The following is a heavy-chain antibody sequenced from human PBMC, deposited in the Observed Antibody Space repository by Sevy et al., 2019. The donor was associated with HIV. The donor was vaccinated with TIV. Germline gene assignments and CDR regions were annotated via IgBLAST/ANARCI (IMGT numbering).Heavy chain of an antibody. CDR2: MRSKAYGGTT. J-gene: IGHJ6*02. Sequence: GGSLRLSCTASGFTFGDFALSWFRQAPGKGPEWLSFMRSKAYGGTTEYAASVKGRFTISRDDSKSIAYLQMNSLKTEDTAVYYCARDCSSTSCLWGLDVWGQGTTVTVSS. V-gene: IGHV3-49*03. CDR3: ARDCSSTSCLWGLDV. D-gene: IGHD2-2*01. CDR1: GFTFGDFA.